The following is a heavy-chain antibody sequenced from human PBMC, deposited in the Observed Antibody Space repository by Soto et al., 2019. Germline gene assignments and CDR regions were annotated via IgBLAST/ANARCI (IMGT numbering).Heavy chain of an antibody. J-gene: IGHJ6*02. D-gene: IGHD3-10*01. CDR3: ARALYYGSGSYGGYYYYGMDV. CDR1: GDSVSSNSAA. CDR2: TYYRSKWYN. Sequence: SQTLSLTCAISGDSVSSNSAAWNWIRQSPSRGLEWLGRTYYRSKWYNDYAVSVKSRITINPDTSKKQFSLRLNSVTPEDTAVYYFARALYYGSGSYGGYYYYGMDVWGQGTTVTVSS. V-gene: IGHV6-1*01.